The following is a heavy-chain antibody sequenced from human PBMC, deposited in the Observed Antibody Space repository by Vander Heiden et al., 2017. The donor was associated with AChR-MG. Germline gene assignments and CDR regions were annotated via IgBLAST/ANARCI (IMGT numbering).Heavy chain of an antibody. J-gene: IGHJ6*02. Sequence: EVQLLESGGGLVQPGGSLRLSCAASGFTFSSYAMSWVRQAPGKGLEWVSAISGGGGGTYYADSVKGRFTISRDNSKNTLYLQMNSLRAEDTAVYYCAKFKDGYYYGMDVWGQGTTVTVSS. CDR2: ISGGGGGT. CDR3: AKFKDGYYYGMDV. V-gene: IGHV3-23*01. CDR1: GFTFSSYA. D-gene: IGHD2-8*01.